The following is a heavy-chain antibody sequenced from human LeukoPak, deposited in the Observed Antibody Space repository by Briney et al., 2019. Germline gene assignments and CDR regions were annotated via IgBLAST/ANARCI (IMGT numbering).Heavy chain of an antibody. CDR2: VSSYNGDT. V-gene: IGHV1-18*01. CDR1: GYTFNNWG. CDR3: VKDWHILTGRNCFDP. D-gene: IGHD3-9*01. Sequence: ASVSVSCKPSGYTFNNWGISWVRQPPGQGLEWMGWVSSYNGDTNYPQKHQRRVTMSTDTSTRTAYMELRSLRFDDTAIYYCVKDWHILTGRNCFDPWGQGTLVTVSS. J-gene: IGHJ5*02.